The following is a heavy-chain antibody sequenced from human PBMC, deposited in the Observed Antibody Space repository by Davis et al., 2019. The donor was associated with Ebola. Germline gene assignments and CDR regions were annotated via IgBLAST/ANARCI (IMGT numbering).Heavy chain of an antibody. Sequence: ASVTVSCKASGYTFTSYALHWVRQAPGQRLEWMGWINAGNGNTKYSQKFQGRVTMTRNASISPAYMELSSLRSEETALYYCTRRGRFDPWGQGTLVTVAS. CDR2: INAGNGNT. V-gene: IGHV1-3*01. CDR1: GYTFTSYA. J-gene: IGHJ5*02. CDR3: TRRGRFDP.